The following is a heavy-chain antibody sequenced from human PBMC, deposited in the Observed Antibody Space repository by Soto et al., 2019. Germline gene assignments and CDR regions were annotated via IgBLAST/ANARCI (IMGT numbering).Heavy chain of an antibody. J-gene: IGHJ4*02. CDR2: ISGSGDRT. CDR1: GITMSNYP. Sequence: EVQLLESGGGSVQAGGSLRLSCAASGITMSNYPMSWVRQAPGKGLDWVSGISGSGDRTYYADSAKGRFTISKDISKNSLSLQLDSLGVEDTAVYFCVKDDGGYPSTAPHWGQGTLVTVSS. V-gene: IGHV3-23*01. D-gene: IGHD3-22*01. CDR3: VKDDGGYPSTAPH.